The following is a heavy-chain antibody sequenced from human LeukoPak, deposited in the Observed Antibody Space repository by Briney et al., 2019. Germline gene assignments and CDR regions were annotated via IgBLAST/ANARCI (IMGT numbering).Heavy chain of an antibody. V-gene: IGHV4-34*01. J-gene: IGHJ4*02. CDR1: GGSFSGYY. Sequence: PSETLSLTCAVYGGSFSGYYWSWIRPPPGKGREWIGEINHSGSTNYNPSLKSRVTISVDPSKNQFSLKLSSVTAADTAVYYCARGAYCSSTSCLHYFDYWGQGTLVTVSS. D-gene: IGHD2-2*01. CDR2: INHSGST. CDR3: ARGAYCSSTSCLHYFDY.